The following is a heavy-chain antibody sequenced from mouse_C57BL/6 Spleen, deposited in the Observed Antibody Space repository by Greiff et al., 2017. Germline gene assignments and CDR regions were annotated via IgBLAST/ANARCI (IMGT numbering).Heavy chain of an antibody. Sequence: EVQLVESGGGLVKPGGSLKLSCAASGFTFGSYAMSWVRQTPEKRLEWVATISDGGSYTYYPDNVKGRFTISRDNAKNNLYLQMSHLKSEDTAMYYCARAGSSYFYYFDYWGQGTTLTVSS. CDR2: ISDGGSYT. D-gene: IGHD1-1*01. CDR3: ARAGSSYFYYFDY. CDR1: GFTFGSYA. J-gene: IGHJ2*01. V-gene: IGHV5-4*01.